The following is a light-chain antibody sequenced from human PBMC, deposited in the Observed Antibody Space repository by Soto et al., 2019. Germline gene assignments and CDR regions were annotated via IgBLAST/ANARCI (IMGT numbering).Light chain of an antibody. V-gene: IGKV3-20*01. CDR1: QSVSSNY. CDR3: QQYKKWPRT. J-gene: IGKJ1*01. Sequence: EILLTQSPGTLSLSPGERATLSCRASQSVSSNYLAWYQQKPGQAPRLLIYGASSRATGIPDRFSGSGSGTDFTLTISRLEPEDFAVYYCQQYKKWPRTFGHGTKVDIK. CDR2: GAS.